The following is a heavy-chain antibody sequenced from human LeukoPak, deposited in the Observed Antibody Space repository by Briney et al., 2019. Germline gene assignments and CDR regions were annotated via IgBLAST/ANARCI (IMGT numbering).Heavy chain of an antibody. V-gene: IGHV1-2*06. CDR1: GYTFTGYY. Sequence: ASVKVSCKASGYTFTGYYMHWVRQAPGQGLEWMGRISPNSGGTNYAQKFQGRVTMTKDTSISTGYMELSRLRSDDTAVYYCARAPLGYNWFDPWGQGTLVTVSS. D-gene: IGHD3-10*01. J-gene: IGHJ5*02. CDR3: ARAPLGYNWFDP. CDR2: ISPNSGGT.